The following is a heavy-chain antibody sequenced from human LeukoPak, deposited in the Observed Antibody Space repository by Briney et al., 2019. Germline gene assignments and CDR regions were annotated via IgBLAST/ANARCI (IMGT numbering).Heavy chain of an antibody. CDR1: GGTFSSYA. V-gene: IGHV1-69*01. D-gene: IGHD3-10*01. CDR3: ARGREKHMVREVIHDYYFDY. CDR2: IIPIFGTA. Sequence: SVKVSCKASGGTFSSYAISWVRRAPGQGLEWMGGIIPIFGTANYAQKFQGRVTITADESTSTAYMELSSLRSEDTAVYYCARGREKHMVREVIHDYYFDYWGQGTLVTVSS. J-gene: IGHJ4*02.